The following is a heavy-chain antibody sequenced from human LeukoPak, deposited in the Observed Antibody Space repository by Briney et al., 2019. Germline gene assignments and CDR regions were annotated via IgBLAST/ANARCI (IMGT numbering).Heavy chain of an antibody. CDR3: ARLIYCSSTSCSSGAFDY. J-gene: IGHJ4*02. D-gene: IGHD2-2*01. V-gene: IGHV4-59*01. Sequence: SETLSLTCTVSGGSISSYYWSWIRQPPGKGLEWIGYIYYSGSTNYNPSLKSRVTISVDTSKNQFSLKLSSVTAADTAVYYCARLIYCSSTSCSSGAFDYWGQGTLVTVSS. CDR1: GGSISSYY. CDR2: IYYSGST.